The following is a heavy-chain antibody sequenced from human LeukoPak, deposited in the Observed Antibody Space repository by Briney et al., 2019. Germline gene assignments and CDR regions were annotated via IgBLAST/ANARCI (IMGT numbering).Heavy chain of an antibody. D-gene: IGHD3-22*01. J-gene: IGHJ4*02. Sequence: GASVKVSCKASGYTFTSYGISWVRQAPGQGLEWMGWISAYNGNTNYAQKLQGRVTMTTDTSTSTAYMELRSLRSDDTAVYYCARDIDSSGYYPKYYFDYWGQGTLVTVSS. CDR1: GYTFTSYG. CDR2: ISAYNGNT. CDR3: ARDIDSSGYYPKYYFDY. V-gene: IGHV1-18*01.